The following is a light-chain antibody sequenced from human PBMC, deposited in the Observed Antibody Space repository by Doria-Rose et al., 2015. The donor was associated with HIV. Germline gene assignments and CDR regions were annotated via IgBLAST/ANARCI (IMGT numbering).Light chain of an antibody. Sequence: DIEITQSPSSVPSSVGDRVTITCRASEAISSWLVWYQQKPGKAPKVLIYAASTSQSGVPSRFSGSGFGTDFTLTISNLQPEDFATYYCQQSNSFPITFGQGTRLEIK. J-gene: IGKJ5*01. CDR1: EAISSW. CDR3: QQSNSFPIT. V-gene: IGKV1-12*01. CDR2: AAS.